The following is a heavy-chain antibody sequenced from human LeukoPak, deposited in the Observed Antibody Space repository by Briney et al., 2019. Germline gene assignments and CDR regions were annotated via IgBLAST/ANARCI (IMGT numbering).Heavy chain of an antibody. Sequence: ASVKVSCKASGYTFTSYDINWVRQATGQGLEWMGWMNPNSGNTGYAQKFQGRVTMTRDMSTSTVYMELSSLRSEDTAVYYCARSYSRNNWFDPWGQGTLVTVSS. V-gene: IGHV1-8*01. D-gene: IGHD6-13*01. J-gene: IGHJ5*02. CDR2: MNPNSGNT. CDR3: ARSYSRNNWFDP. CDR1: GYTFTSYD.